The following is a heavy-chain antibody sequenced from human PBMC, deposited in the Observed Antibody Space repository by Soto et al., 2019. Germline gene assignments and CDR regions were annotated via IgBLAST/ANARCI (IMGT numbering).Heavy chain of an antibody. J-gene: IGHJ5*02. Sequence: EVQLVESGGGLVQPGRSLRLSCAASGFTFDDYAMHWVRQAPGKGLEWVSGISWNSGSIGYAEAVKGRFTISRDNAKNPLYLQMNSLRAEATALYYCAKGGCSSTSCYFWFDPSGQGTLVTVSS. CDR2: ISWNSGSI. D-gene: IGHD2-2*01. CDR1: GFTFDDYA. CDR3: AKGGCSSTSCYFWFDP. V-gene: IGHV3-9*01.